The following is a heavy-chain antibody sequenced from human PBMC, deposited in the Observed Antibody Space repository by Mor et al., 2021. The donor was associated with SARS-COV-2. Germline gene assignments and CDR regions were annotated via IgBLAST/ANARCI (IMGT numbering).Heavy chain of an antibody. J-gene: IGHJ4*02. CDR3: ARERGDHGDY. V-gene: IGHV3-74*01. CDR2: SST. Sequence: SSTSYADSVKGRFTISRDNAKNTLYLQMNSLRAEDTAVYYCARERGDHGDYWGQGTLVTVSS. D-gene: IGHD2-21*02.